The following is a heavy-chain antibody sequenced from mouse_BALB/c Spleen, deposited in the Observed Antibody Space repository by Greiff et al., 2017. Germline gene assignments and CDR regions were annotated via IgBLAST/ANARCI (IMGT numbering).Heavy chain of an antibody. J-gene: IGHJ2*01. Sequence: EVKLVESGGGLVKPGGSLKLSCAASGFTFSSYAMSWVRQSPEKRLEWVAEISSGGSYTYYPDTVTGRFTISRDNAKNTLYLEMSSLRSEDTAMYYCARGYFDYWGQGTTLTVSS. V-gene: IGHV5-9-4*01. CDR3: ARGYFDY. CDR2: ISSGGSYT. CDR1: GFTFSSYA.